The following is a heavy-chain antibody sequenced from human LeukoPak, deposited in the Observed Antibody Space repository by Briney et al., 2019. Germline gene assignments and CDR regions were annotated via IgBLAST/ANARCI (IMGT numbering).Heavy chain of an antibody. V-gene: IGHV4-4*07. CDR3: ARYARGWSGFDY. J-gene: IGHJ4*02. CDR2: IYTTGNT. CDR1: GGSISSYY. Sequence: KPSETLSLTCSVSGGSISSYYWSWIRQPAGKGREWIGRIYTTGNTDYNPSLKSRVTMSVDTSKNQFSLNLSSVTAADTAVYYYARYARGWSGFDYWGQGTLVTVSS. D-gene: IGHD3-3*01.